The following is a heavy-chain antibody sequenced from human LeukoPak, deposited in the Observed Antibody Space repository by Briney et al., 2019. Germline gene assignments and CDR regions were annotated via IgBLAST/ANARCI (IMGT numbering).Heavy chain of an antibody. CDR1: GGSFSGYY. CDR2: INHSGSP. J-gene: IGHJ4*02. D-gene: IGHD5-18*01. V-gene: IGHV4-34*01. CDR3: ASSSAMVTHSFDY. Sequence: SETLSLTCAVYGGSFSGYYWSWIRQPPGKGLEWIGEINHSGSPNYNPSLKSRVTMSVDTSKNQFFLRLSSVTAADTAVYYCASSSAMVTHSFDYWGQGTLVTVSS.